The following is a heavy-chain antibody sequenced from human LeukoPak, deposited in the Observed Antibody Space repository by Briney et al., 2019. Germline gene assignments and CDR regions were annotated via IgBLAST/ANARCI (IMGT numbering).Heavy chain of an antibody. V-gene: IGHV3-23*01. J-gene: IGHJ4*02. CDR2: IGGSGVTT. CDR1: GFTFSSYA. CDR3: AKAVSGRLPFHH. D-gene: IGHD6-19*01. Sequence: GGSLRLSCAASGFTFSSYAMSWVRQAPGKGLEWVSAIGGSGVTTHYADSVKGRFTISRDNSKNTLYLQMNSLRAEDTAVYYCAKAVSGRLPFHHWGQGTLVTV.